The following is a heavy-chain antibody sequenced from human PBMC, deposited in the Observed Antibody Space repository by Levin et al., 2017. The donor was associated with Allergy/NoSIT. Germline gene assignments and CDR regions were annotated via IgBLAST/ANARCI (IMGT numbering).Heavy chain of an antibody. CDR3: ATGSSGSYYMALYYYYGMDV. CDR1: GFTFSSYA. Sequence: PGGSLRLSCAASGFTFSSYAMSWVRQAPGKGLEWVSAISGSGGSTYYADSVKGRFTISRDNSKNTLYLQMNSLRAEDTAVYYCATGSSGSYYMALYYYYGMDVWGQGTTVTVSS. J-gene: IGHJ6*02. CDR2: ISGSGGST. V-gene: IGHV3-23*01. D-gene: IGHD3-10*01.